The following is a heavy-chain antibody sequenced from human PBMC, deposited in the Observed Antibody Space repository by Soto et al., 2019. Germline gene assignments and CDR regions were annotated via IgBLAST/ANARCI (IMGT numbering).Heavy chain of an antibody. J-gene: IGHJ4*02. CDR2: TSESGIT. CDR3: ARLTGTQDY. Sequence: QVQLQQWGAGLLKPSETLSLTCAVYGGSFSGYYWTWIRQPPGKGLEWIGETSESGITNYNPSLKSPLVMSLVTSENQFSLKLSSGTAADTAVYYCARLTGTQDYWGQGTLVTVSS. V-gene: IGHV4-34*01. D-gene: IGHD1-1*01. CDR1: GGSFSGYY.